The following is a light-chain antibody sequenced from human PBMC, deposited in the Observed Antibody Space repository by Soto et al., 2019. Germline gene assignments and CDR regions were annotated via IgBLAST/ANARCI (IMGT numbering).Light chain of an antibody. CDR1: QTISTY. CDR3: QQSDSTPYT. J-gene: IGKJ2*01. V-gene: IGKV1-39*01. CDR2: DAS. Sequence: DIPMTQSPSSLSASVGDRVTITCRASQTISTYLNWYQQKPGKAPRLLIYDASSLLSGVPSRFSGSGSGTDFTLPSASLQPEDFSTYDCQQSDSTPYTFGQGTKGEI.